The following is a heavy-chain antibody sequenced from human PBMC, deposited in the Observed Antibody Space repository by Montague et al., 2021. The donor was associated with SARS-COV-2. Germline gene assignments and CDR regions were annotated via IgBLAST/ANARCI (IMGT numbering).Heavy chain of an antibody. Sequence: SETLSLTCSVSGGSMSSYHWVWIRQPPGKGLEWIGYVSYRGSTNYNLSLKSRVTISLDTSKNRFSLRVTSVTAADTAVYYCARDVRYYYDQWGQGILGTVPS. CDR3: ARDVRYYYDQ. V-gene: IGHV4-59*01. CDR2: VSYRGST. D-gene: IGHD3-10*01. J-gene: IGHJ4*02. CDR1: GGSMSSYH.